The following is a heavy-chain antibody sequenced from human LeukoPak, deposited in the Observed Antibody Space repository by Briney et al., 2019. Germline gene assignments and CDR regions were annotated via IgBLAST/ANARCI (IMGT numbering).Heavy chain of an antibody. CDR1: GYTFTSYD. CDR2: MNPNSGNT. V-gene: IGHV1-8*01. CDR3: ARGLSMILTLPLGY. D-gene: IGHD5/OR15-5a*01. Sequence: ASVKVSCKASGYTFTSYDIKCVRQGTGQGLEWMGWMNPNSGNTGYAQKFQGRVTMTRNTSISTAYMELSSLRSEDTAVYYCARGLSMILTLPLGYWGQGTLVTVSS. J-gene: IGHJ4*02.